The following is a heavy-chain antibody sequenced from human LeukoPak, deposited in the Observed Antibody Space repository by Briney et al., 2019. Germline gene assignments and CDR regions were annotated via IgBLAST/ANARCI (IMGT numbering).Heavy chain of an antibody. J-gene: IGHJ3*02. V-gene: IGHV3-23*01. CDR3: ARIGSGGPRRAFDI. CDR2: ISGSGGST. CDR1: GFTFSSYG. D-gene: IGHD6-25*01. Sequence: GGSLRLSCAASGFTFSSYGMSWVRQAPGKGLEWVSAISGSGGSTYYADSVKGRFTISRDNSKNTLYLQMNSLRAEDTAVYYCARIGSGGPRRAFDIWGQGTMVSVSS.